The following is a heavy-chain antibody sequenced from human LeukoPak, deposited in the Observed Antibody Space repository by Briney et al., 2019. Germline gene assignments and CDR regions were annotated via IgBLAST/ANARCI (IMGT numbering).Heavy chain of an antibody. CDR2: IIPIFGTA. Sequence: SVKVSCKASGGTFSSYAISRVRQAPGQGLEWMGGIIPIFGTATYGKKLQGRVTITTDESTSTAYMELSSLRSEDTAVYYCARVTRGSSSALDYFDYWGQGTLVTVS. V-gene: IGHV1-69*05. D-gene: IGHD6-6*01. CDR3: ARVTRGSSSALDYFDY. CDR1: GGTFSSYA. J-gene: IGHJ4*02.